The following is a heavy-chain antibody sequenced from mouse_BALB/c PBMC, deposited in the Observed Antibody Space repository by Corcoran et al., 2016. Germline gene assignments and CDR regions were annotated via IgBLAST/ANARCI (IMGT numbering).Heavy chain of an antibody. Sequence: QIQLVQSGPELKKPGETVKISCKASGYTFTNYGMNWVKQAPGKGLKWMGWINTYTGEPTYADDFKGRFAFSLETSASTAYLQINNLKNEDTATYFCARDYGSYAMDYWGQGTSVTVSS. CDR2: INTYTGEP. V-gene: IGHV9-3-1*01. CDR3: ARDYGSYAMDY. CDR1: GYTFTNYG. D-gene: IGHD1-1*01. J-gene: IGHJ4*01.